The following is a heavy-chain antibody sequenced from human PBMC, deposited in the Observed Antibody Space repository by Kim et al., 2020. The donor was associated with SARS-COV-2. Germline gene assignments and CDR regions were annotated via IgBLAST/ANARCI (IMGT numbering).Heavy chain of an antibody. V-gene: IGHV3-9*01. J-gene: IGHJ4*02. D-gene: IGHD6-19*01. CDR3: AKDVQWLGSGGVQFDY. Sequence: SVKGRFTISRDNAKNSLYLQMNSLRAEDTALYYCAKDVQWLGSGGVQFDYWGQGTLVTVSS.